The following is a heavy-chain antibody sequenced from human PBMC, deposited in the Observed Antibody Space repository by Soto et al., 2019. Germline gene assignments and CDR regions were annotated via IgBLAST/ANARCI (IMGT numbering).Heavy chain of an antibody. J-gene: IGHJ6*02. V-gene: IGHV3-30*18. CDR3: AKDQLRGVRGVITYYYGMDV. CDR1: GFTFSSYG. CDR2: ISYDGSNK. Sequence: QVQLVESGGGVVQPGRSLRLSCAASGFTFSSYGMHWVRQAPGKGLEWVAVISYDGSNKYYADSVEGRFTISRDNSKNTLYLQMTSLRAEDTAVYYCAKDQLRGVRGVITYYYGMDVWGQGTTVTVSS. D-gene: IGHD3-10*01.